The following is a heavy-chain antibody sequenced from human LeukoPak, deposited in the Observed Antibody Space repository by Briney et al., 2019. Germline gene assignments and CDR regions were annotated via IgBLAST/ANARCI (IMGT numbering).Heavy chain of an antibody. J-gene: IGHJ6*02. CDR3: ARVVVVVPAATGGYYYYGMDV. V-gene: IGHV1-8*01. CDR1: GYTFTSYD. D-gene: IGHD2-2*01. CDR2: MNPNSGNT. Sequence: GASVKVSCKASGYTFTSYDINWVRQATGQGLEWMGWMNPNSGNTGYAQKFQGRVTMTRNTSMSTAYMELSSLRSEDTAVYYCARVVVVVPAATGGYYYYGMDVWGQGTTVTVSS.